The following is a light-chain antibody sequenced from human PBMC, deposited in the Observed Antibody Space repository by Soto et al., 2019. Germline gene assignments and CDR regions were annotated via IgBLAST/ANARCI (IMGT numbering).Light chain of an antibody. CDR3: QQFGFSPWT. V-gene: IGKV3-20*01. Sequence: DIVLTQSPGTLSLSSGERATVSCRASQSVGSSYLAWYQQKPGQAPRLLIYGASNRATGIPDRFSGSGSGTDITLTISRLETEDFAVYYCQQFGFSPWTFGQGTKVEIK. CDR1: QSVGSSY. J-gene: IGKJ1*01. CDR2: GAS.